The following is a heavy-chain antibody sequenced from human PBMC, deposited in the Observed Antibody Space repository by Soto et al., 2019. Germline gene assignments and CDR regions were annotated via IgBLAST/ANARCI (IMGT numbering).Heavy chain of an antibody. CDR2: ISNKANGYFT. CDR1: GFSFSDHY. D-gene: IGHD2-2*01. J-gene: IGHJ3*02. V-gene: IGHV3-72*01. Sequence: EVQLVESGGGLVQPGGSLRLSCAASGFSFSDHYMDWVRWAPGKGLEWVGRISNKANGYFTEYAASVKGRFTISRDDSKKSLYRLMNTLKSEDTAVYYCARILPCISTGCYLAFDIWGQGTMVTVS. CDR3: ARILPCISTGCYLAFDI.